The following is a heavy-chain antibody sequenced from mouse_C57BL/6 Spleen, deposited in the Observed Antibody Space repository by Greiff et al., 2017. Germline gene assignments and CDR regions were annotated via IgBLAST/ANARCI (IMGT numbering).Heavy chain of an antibody. CDR2: IYPSDSET. D-gene: IGHD3-2*02. CDR3: ATAQATSYFDD. CDR1: GYTFTSYW. Sequence: VQRQQPGAELVRPGASVKLSCKASGYTFTSYWMDWVKQRPGQGLEWIGNIYPSDSETHYNQKFKDKATLTVDKSSSTAYMQLSSLTSEDSAVYYCATAQATSYFDDWGQGTTLTVSS. V-gene: IGHV1-61*01. J-gene: IGHJ2*01.